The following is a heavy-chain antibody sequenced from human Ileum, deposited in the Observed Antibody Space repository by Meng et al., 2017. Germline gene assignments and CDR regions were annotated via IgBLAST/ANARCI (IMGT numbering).Heavy chain of an antibody. CDR2: ISGDGRAT. V-gene: IGHV3-64*01. Sequence: EVQRVESGGGVVQPGGSRRRACEASGFTVRNHPMHWVRQTPGKGLESVSAISGDGRATYYANSVRGRFTISRDNSRNTLFLQMGSLTAEDMGVYYCAKEEIGDYDYWGQGTLVTVSS. CDR3: AKEEIGDYDY. CDR1: GFTVRNHP. J-gene: IGHJ4*02. D-gene: IGHD3-3*01.